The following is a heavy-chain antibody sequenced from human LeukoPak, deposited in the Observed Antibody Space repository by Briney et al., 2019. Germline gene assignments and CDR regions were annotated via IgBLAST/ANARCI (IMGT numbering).Heavy chain of an antibody. J-gene: IGHJ4*02. D-gene: IGHD6-13*01. CDR3: AKDSAPGIAADDY. CDR1: GFTFSSHE. V-gene: IGHV3-23*01. CDR2: ISGSGERT. Sequence: GGSLRLSCAASGFTFSSHELTWVRQAPNKGLEWVSAISGSGERTHYADSVKGRFTISRDNSRNILYLQMNNLGAEDTAIYYRAKDSAPGIAADDYWGQGTLVTVSS.